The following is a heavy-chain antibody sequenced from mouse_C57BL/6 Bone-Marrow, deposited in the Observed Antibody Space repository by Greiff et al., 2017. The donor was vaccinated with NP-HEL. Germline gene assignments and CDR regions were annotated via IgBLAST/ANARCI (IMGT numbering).Heavy chain of an antibody. CDR3: ARSDWGAWFAY. J-gene: IGHJ3*01. CDR1: GYTFTSYT. V-gene: IGHV1-4*01. CDR2: INPSSGYT. D-gene: IGHD4-1*01. Sequence: VQLQESGAELARPGASVKMSCKASGYTFTSYTMHWVKQRPGQGLEWIGYINPSSGYTKYNQKFKDKATLTADKSSSTAYMQLSSLTSEDSAVYYCARSDWGAWFAYWGQGTLVTVSA.